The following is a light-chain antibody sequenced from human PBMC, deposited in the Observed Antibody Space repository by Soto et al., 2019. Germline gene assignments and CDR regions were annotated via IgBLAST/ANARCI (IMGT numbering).Light chain of an antibody. CDR3: QQYTNWPLA. CDR2: GAT. CDR1: QTVSSH. V-gene: IGKV3-15*01. Sequence: EIVMTQSPAILSVSPGERATLSCSASQTVSSHLAWYQQRSGQAPRLLISGATTRATGIPARFSGSGSGTDFTLTITSLEAEDFAIYYCQQYTNWPLAFGQGTKVDIK. J-gene: IGKJ1*01.